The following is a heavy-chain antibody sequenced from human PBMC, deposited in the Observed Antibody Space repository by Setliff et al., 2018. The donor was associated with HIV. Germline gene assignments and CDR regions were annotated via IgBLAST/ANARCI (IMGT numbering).Heavy chain of an antibody. CDR2: IYYSGST. J-gene: IGHJ3*01. Sequence: PSETLTLTCTVSSDSISPYYWSWIRQPPGRGLEWIGFIYYSGSTNYSPSLKSRVTISLDSSKDQFSLKLTSVTAADAAVYYCARAERWLQWVFDLWGQGTMVTVSS. V-gene: IGHV4-59*01. D-gene: IGHD5-12*01. CDR1: SDSISPYY. CDR3: ARAERWLQWVFDL.